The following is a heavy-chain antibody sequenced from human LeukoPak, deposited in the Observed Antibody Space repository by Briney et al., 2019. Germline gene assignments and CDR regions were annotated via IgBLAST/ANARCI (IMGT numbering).Heavy chain of an antibody. V-gene: IGHV3-53*01. J-gene: IGHJ4*02. D-gene: IGHD2/OR15-2a*01. Sequence: GGSLRLSCVVSGFSVSDHYTSWVRQAPGKGLQWLSVIFADDLTYYEDSVKGRFTISRDRSQNTLYLQMNSLRAEDTAVYYCARGAMSTFARFDSWGQGTLVSVSS. CDR1: GFSVSDHY. CDR3: ARGAMSTFARFDS. CDR2: IFADDLT.